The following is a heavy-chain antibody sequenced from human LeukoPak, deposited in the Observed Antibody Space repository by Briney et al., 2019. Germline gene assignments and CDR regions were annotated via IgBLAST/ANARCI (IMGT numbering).Heavy chain of an antibody. CDR1: GGTFSSYA. CDR2: IIPIFGTA. V-gene: IGHV1-69*06. CDR3: ARTPPMEDSSGYYY. Sequence: ASVKVSCKASGGTFSSYAISWVRQAPGQGLEWMGGIIPIFGTANYAQKFQGRVTITADKSTSTAYMELSSLRSEDTAVYYCARTPPMEDSSGYYYWGQGTLVTVSS. J-gene: IGHJ4*02. D-gene: IGHD3-22*01.